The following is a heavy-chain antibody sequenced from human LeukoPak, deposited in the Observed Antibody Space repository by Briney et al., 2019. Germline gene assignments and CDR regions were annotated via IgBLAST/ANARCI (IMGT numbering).Heavy chain of an antibody. Sequence: ASVKVSCKPSGYTFTGYYIQWVRQAPGQGLEWMGWINPNSGGTNYAQKFQGRVTMTRDTSISTAYMELSRLRSDDTAVYYCARDGFLENYNWFDPWGQGTLVTVSS. J-gene: IGHJ5*02. CDR2: INPNSGGT. CDR1: GYTFTGYY. CDR3: ARDGFLENYNWFDP. D-gene: IGHD3-3*01. V-gene: IGHV1-2*02.